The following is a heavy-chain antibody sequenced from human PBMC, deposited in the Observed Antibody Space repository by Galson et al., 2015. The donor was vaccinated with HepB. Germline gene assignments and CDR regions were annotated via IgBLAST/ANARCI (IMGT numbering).Heavy chain of an antibody. CDR3: AKGTKYDPRFGQH. D-gene: IGHD1-14*01. CDR1: GFTFSSYA. V-gene: IGHV3-23*01. Sequence: SLRLSCAASGFTFSSYAMSWVRQAPGKGLEWVSAISGSGGSTYYADSVKGRFTISRDNSKNTLYLQMNSLRAEDTAVYYCAKGTKYDPRFGQHWGQGTLVTVSS. CDR2: ISGSGGST. J-gene: IGHJ1*01.